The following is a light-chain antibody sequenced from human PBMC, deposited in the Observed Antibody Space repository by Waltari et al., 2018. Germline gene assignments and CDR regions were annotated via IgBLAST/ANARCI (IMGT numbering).Light chain of an antibody. CDR2: DDS. V-gene: IGLV3-21*02. CDR1: NIGRKS. Sequence: SYVVTQPPSVSVAPGQTARVTCGGHNIGRKSVHWYQQRSGQAPVLAVYDDSDRPSGIPERFSGSNSGNTATLTISRVEAGDEADYYCQVWDRSADHVLFGGGTKLTVL. CDR3: QVWDRSADHVL. J-gene: IGLJ2*01.